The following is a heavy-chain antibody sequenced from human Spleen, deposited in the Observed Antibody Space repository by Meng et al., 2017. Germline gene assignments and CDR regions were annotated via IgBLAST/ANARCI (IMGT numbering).Heavy chain of an antibody. J-gene: IGHJ4*02. CDR2: IIPILGIA. CDR1: GGTFSSYT. D-gene: IGHD6-19*01. CDR3: ARALYSSGSDY. V-gene: IGHV1-69*02. Sequence: SVKVSCKASGGTFSSYTISWVRQAPGQGLEWMGRIIPILGIANYAQKFQGRVTITADKSTSTAYMELSSLRSEDTAVCYCARALYSSGSDYWGQGTLVTVSS.